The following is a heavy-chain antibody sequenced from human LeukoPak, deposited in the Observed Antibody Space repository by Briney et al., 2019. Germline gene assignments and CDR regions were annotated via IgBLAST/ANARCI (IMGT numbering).Heavy chain of an antibody. D-gene: IGHD3-10*01. CDR2: INHSGST. V-gene: IGHV4-34*01. J-gene: IGHJ4*02. Sequence: SETLSLTCAVYGGSFSGYYWSWIRQPPGKGLEWIGEINHSGSTNYNPSLKSRVTISVDTSKNQFSLKLSSVTAADTAVYYCARGTQGYYGSGSYYNGGLRLDYWGQGTLVTVSS. CDR3: ARGTQGYYGSGSYYNGGLRLDY. CDR1: GGSFSGYY.